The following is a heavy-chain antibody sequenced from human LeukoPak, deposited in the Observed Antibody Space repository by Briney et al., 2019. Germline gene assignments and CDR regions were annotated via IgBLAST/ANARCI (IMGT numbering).Heavy chain of an antibody. J-gene: IGHJ6*04. V-gene: IGHV3-48*03. CDR3: AELGITMTGGV. CDR1: GFTFSIYE. D-gene: IGHD3-10*02. CDR2: INTDSSSI. Sequence: GGSLRLSCAASGFTFSIYEMNWVRQAPGKGLEWISHINTDSSSIHYADSMKGRFTISRGNAKNSLYLQMNSLRAEDTAVYYCAELGITMTGGVWGKGTTVTISS.